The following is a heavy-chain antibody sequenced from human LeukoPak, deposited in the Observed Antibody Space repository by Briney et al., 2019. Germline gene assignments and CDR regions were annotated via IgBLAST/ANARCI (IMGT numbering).Heavy chain of an antibody. D-gene: IGHD3-9*01. CDR2: IYYSGST. V-gene: IGHV4-39*01. Sequence: SETLSLTCTVSGGSISSSSYYWGWIRQPPGKGLEWIGSIYYSGSTYYNPSLKSRVTISVDTSKDQFSLKLSSVTAADTAVYYCARAGGYYDILTGQSHPPPYYYYMDVWGKGTTVTVSS. J-gene: IGHJ6*03. CDR3: ARAGGYYDILTGQSHPPPYYYYMDV. CDR1: GGSISSSSYY.